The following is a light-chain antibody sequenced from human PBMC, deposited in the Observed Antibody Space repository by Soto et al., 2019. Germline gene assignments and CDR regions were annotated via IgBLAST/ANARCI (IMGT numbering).Light chain of an antibody. CDR1: QSVRSDY. CDR3: QQRSNWPPRIT. V-gene: IGKV3-11*01. J-gene: IGKJ5*01. Sequence: EIVLTQSPDTLSLSPGQRATLSCRASQSVRSDYFAWYQQKPGQAPRLLIYDASNRATGIPARFSGSGSGTDFTLTVSSLEPEDFAVYYCQQRSNWPPRITFGQGTRLEIK. CDR2: DAS.